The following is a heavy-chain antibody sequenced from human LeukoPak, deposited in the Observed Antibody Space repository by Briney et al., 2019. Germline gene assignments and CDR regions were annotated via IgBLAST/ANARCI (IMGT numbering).Heavy chain of an antibody. CDR1: GFTFSSYA. CDR3: AKEPLAVAGTFDY. V-gene: IGHV3-23*01. Sequence: PGGSLRLSCAASGFTFSSYAMSWVRQDPGRGLEWVSAISGSGGYTWYADSMKGRFTISRDNSKNTLYLQMNSLRAEDTAVYYCAKEPLAVAGTFDYWGQGTLVTVSS. D-gene: IGHD6-19*01. J-gene: IGHJ4*02. CDR2: ISGSGGYT.